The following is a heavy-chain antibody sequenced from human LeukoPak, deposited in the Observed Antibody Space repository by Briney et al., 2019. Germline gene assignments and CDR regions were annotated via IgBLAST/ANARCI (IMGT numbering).Heavy chain of an antibody. J-gene: IGHJ4*02. CDR2: ISGSSGST. CDR3: AKDLSLVRVATVFDY. Sequence: GGSLRLSCAASGFTFSSYAMSWVRQAPGKGLEWVSAISGSSGSTYYADSVKGRFTISRDNSKNTLYLQMNSLRAEDTAVYYCAKDLSLVRVATVFDYWGQGTLVTVSS. V-gene: IGHV3-23*01. CDR1: GFTFSSYA. D-gene: IGHD5-12*01.